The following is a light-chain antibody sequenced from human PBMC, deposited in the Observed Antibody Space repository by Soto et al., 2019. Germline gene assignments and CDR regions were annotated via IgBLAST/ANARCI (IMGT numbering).Light chain of an antibody. Sequence: DIVLTQSPGTVSVSPGERVSLSCKASQNVDMFLAWYQQKPGQAPRLLMYEASRRATGIPTRFNGSGSGTDFTLTITSVEPEDFAVYYCQQRSNWPMYTFGQGTKLEIK. V-gene: IGKV3-11*01. CDR1: QNVDMF. J-gene: IGKJ2*01. CDR3: QQRSNWPMYT. CDR2: EAS.